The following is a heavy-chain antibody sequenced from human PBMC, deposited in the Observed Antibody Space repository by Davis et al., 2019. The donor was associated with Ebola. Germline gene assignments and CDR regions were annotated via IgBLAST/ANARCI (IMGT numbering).Heavy chain of an antibody. CDR1: DGSISRSTYY. Sequence: SETLSLTCTVSDGSISRSTYYWGWIRQPPGKGLEWIGSISSSGITYYKPSLKSRVTISVDTSKNQFSLKLSSVAAADTAVYYCARLEGGWFDPWGQGTLVTVSS. D-gene: IGHD2-15*01. V-gene: IGHV4-39*01. CDR2: ISSSGIT. J-gene: IGHJ5*02. CDR3: ARLEGGWFDP.